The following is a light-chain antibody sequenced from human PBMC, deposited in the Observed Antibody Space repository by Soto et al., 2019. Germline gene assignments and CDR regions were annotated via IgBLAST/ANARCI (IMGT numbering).Light chain of an antibody. CDR3: QQRSNWPLT. CDR1: QSVSSY. CDR2: DAS. J-gene: IGKJ4*01. V-gene: IGKV3-11*01. Sequence: EIVLTQSPATLSLSPGERATLSCRASQSVSSYLAWYQQKPGQAPRLLIYDASNRATGIPARFSGSGSETDFTLTISSLEPEDFAVYYCQQRSNWPLTFGGGTNVEIK.